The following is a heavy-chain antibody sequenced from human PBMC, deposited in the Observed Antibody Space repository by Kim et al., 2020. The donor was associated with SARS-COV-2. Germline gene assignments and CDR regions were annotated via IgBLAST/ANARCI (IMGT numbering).Heavy chain of an antibody. Sequence: GGSLRLSCAASGFTFSSYDMHWVRQVTGEGLEWVSGIDTTGGTYYPGSVKGRFTISRENAKNSLYLQMNSLRVGDTAIYYCTRGLGKTTALDMWGQGTLVTVSS. V-gene: IGHV3-13*01. J-gene: IGHJ3*02. CDR1: GFTFSSYD. CDR2: IDTTGGT. D-gene: IGHD7-27*01. CDR3: TRGLGKTTALDM.